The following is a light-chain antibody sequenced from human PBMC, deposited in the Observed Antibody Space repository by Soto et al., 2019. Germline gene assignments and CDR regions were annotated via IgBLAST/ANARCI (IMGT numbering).Light chain of an antibody. V-gene: IGKV3-15*01. CDR1: QNVLSD. Sequence: EILLTQSPATLSVSPGETATLSCRASQNVLSDLAWYQQKPGQAPRLLVYGATTRATDAPAKFRGRGAGTEFSLTISSLQSEVSATYYCQQYRSLPRTFGQGSKVEI. J-gene: IGKJ1*01. CDR3: QQYRSLPRT. CDR2: GAT.